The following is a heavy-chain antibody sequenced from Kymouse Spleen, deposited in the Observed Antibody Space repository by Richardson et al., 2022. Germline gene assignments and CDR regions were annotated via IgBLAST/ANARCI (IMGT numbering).Heavy chain of an antibody. V-gene: IGHV3-7*01. J-gene: IGHJ6*02. CDR2: IKQDGSEK. CDR1: GFTFSSYW. Sequence: EVQLVESGGGLVQPGGSLRLSCAASGFTFSSYWMSWVRQAPGKGLEWVANIKQDGSEKYYVDSVKGRFTISRDNAKNSLYLQMNSLRAEDTAVYYCARDGSSSWYEYYYYYYGMDVWGQGTTVTVSS. CDR3: ARDGSSSWYEYYYYYYGMDV. D-gene: IGHD6-13*01.